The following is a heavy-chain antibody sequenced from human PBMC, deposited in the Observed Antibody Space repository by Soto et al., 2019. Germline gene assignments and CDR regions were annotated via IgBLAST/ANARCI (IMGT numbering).Heavy chain of an antibody. CDR1: GGSISSSNW. Sequence: QVQLQESGPGLVKPSGTLSLTCAVSGGSISSSNWWSWVRQPPGKGLEWLGEIYHSGSTNYNPSLKSRVTLSVDKSKNQFSLKLSSVTAADTAVSYCARVAVAGTRFDYWGLGTLVTVSS. D-gene: IGHD6-19*01. J-gene: IGHJ4*02. V-gene: IGHV4-4*02. CDR2: IYHSGST. CDR3: ARVAVAGTRFDY.